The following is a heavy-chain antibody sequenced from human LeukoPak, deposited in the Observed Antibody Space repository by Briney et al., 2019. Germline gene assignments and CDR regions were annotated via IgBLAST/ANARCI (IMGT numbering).Heavy chain of an antibody. CDR2: ISGGGDST. J-gene: IGHJ4*02. Sequence: GGSLRLSCAASGFTFNNYAMRWVRQAPGKGLEWVSGISGGGDSTFYADSVKGRFTISKDTSKNTLFLHLTSLRAEDTAMYYCAGAKEYYYDKSGYFPLDYWGQGTLVTVSS. CDR1: GFTFNNYA. V-gene: IGHV3-23*01. D-gene: IGHD3-22*01. CDR3: AGAKEYYYDKSGYFPLDY.